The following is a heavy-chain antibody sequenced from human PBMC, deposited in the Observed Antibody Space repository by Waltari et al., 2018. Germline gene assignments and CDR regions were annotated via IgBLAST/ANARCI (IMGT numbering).Heavy chain of an antibody. CDR3: ASIRGGIAAAGSFDY. J-gene: IGHJ4*02. CDR2: IGGSSGST. V-gene: IGHV4-4*02. CDR1: GGSISSSNW. Sequence: QVQLQESGPGLVKPSETLSLTCAVSGGSISSSNWWSWIRQPPGKGLEWIGNIGGSSGSTYYNPSLKSRVTISKDTSKNQFSRKLSSVTAADTAVYYCASIRGGIAAAGSFDYWGQGVLVTVSS. D-gene: IGHD6-13*01.